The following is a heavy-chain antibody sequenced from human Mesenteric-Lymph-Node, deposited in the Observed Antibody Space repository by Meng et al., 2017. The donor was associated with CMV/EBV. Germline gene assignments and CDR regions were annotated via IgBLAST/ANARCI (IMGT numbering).Heavy chain of an antibody. CDR3: ARHQRWLKSEGGFNY. CDR1: GGSFSGYY. V-gene: IGHV4-34*01. Sequence: QVHPQQWGAGLLKPSETLSITCAVYGGSFSGYYWSWIRQPPGKGLEWIGEINHSGSTNYNPSLKSRVTISVDTSKNQFSLKLSSVTAADTAVYYCARHQRWLKSEGGFNYWGQGTLVTVFS. J-gene: IGHJ4*02. D-gene: IGHD4-23*01. CDR2: INHSGST.